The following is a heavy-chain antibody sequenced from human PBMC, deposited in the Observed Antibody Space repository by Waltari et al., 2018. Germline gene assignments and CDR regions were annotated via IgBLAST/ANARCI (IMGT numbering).Heavy chain of an antibody. D-gene: IGHD3-16*01. V-gene: IGHV4-30-2*01. CDR2: INDSGST. CDR3: ARDPGGFDRRFDS. Sequence: QLQLQESGSGLVKPSQTLSLTCAVSGASVSSGGHSWSWIRLPPGRGLEWIGYINDSGSTYYTPPLKSRVTISIDSSRNQFSLKLTSVTAADTAVYYCARDPGGFDRRFDSWGQGILVTVSS. CDR1: GASVSSGGHS. J-gene: IGHJ5*01.